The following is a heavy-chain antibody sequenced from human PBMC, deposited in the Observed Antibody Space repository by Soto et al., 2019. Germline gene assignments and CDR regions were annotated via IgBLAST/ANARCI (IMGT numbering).Heavy chain of an antibody. CDR2: INHSGST. V-gene: IGHV4-34*01. J-gene: IGHJ4*02. Sequence: SETLSLTCAVYGGSFIGYYWSWIRQPPGKGLEWIGEINHSGSTNYNPSLKSRVTISVDTSKNQFSLKLSSVTAADTAVYYCARGELPFDYWGQGTLVTVSS. CDR1: GGSFIGYY. D-gene: IGHD1-26*01. CDR3: ARGELPFDY.